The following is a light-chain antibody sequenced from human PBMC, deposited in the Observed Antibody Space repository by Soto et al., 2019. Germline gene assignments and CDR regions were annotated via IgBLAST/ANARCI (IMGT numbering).Light chain of an antibody. J-gene: IGKJ1*01. CDR2: AAS. Sequence: DIQMTQSPSSLSASVGDTVTITCRASQGISNYLAWYQQKPGQVPNLLIYAASTLQSGVPSRFSGSGSGTGFTLTISCLRPEDVAPYYCQEYNYAPRTFGQGTKVEI. V-gene: IGKV1-27*01. CDR1: QGISNY. CDR3: QEYNYAPRT.